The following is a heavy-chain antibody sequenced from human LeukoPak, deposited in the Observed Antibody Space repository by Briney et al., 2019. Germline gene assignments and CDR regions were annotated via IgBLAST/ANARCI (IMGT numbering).Heavy chain of an antibody. CDR2: IYHSGST. CDR3: AREERGSSGGFQH. D-gene: IGHD3-10*01. CDR1: GGSISSDNYY. Sequence: KPSETLSLTCAVSGGSISSDNYYWSWIRQPPGKGLEWIGYIYHSGSTYCSPSLKSRVSISVDTSKNQFSLKLSSVTAADTAVYYCAREERGSSGGFQHWGQGTLVTVSS. V-gene: IGHV4-30-4*01. J-gene: IGHJ1*01.